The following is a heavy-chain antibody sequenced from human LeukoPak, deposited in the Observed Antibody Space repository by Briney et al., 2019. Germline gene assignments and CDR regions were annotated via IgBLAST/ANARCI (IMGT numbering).Heavy chain of an antibody. CDR1: GFTFSSYP. J-gene: IGHJ4*02. Sequence: GGSLRLSCAASGFTFSSYPMHWVRQAPGKGLEWVAFISSDGGNKYYADSVKGRFTISRDNSKNTLYLQMNSLRAEDTAVYYCAKDGVITMVRGANFDYWGQGTLVTVSS. CDR2: ISSDGGNK. CDR3: AKDGVITMVRGANFDY. V-gene: IGHV3-30*04. D-gene: IGHD3-10*01.